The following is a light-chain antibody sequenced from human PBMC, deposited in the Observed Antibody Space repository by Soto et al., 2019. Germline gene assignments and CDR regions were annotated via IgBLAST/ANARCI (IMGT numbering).Light chain of an antibody. CDR1: SSNIGATY. CDR2: GNS. Sequence: QSVLTQPPSVSGAPGQRVTISCTGSSSNIGATYVHWYQQLPGTAPKLLIYGNSNRPSGVPDRFSGSKSGTSASLAIPGLQAEDDSDYYRPSYHSSLSGPLFGGGTQLTVL. J-gene: IGLJ3*02. V-gene: IGLV1-40*01. CDR3: PSYHSSLSGPL.